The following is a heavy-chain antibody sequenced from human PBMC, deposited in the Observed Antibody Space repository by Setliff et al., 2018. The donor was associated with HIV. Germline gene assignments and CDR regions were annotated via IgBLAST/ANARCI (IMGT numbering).Heavy chain of an antibody. CDR1: GGSISGYY. CDR3: ARVPTRATADYYYYYMDV. J-gene: IGHJ6*03. V-gene: IGHV4-59*01. Sequence: PSETLSLTCTVSGGSISGYYWSWIRQPPGKGLEWIGYIYNTGSTNYNPSLKSRVTISIDTSKNQFSLKLSSVTAADTAVYYCARVPTRATADYYYYYMDVWGKGTTVTVSS. CDR2: IYNTGST. D-gene: IGHD6-13*01.